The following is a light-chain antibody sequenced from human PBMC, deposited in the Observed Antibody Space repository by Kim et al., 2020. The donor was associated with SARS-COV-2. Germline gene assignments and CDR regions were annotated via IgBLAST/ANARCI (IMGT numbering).Light chain of an antibody. CDR2: DAA. CDR1: HNVGIN. CDR3: QQRGSWPPAVT. J-gene: IGKJ4*01. V-gene: IGKV3-11*01. Sequence: PGEVATLSCRASHNVGINLAWYQQTPGQSPRLLIYDAAMRAAGIPDRFSGSGSGTDFTLTIGSLAPEDFAIYYCQQRGSWPPAVTFGGGTKVDIK.